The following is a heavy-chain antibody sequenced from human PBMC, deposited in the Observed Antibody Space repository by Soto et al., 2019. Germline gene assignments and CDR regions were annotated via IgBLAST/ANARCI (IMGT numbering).Heavy chain of an antibody. J-gene: IGHJ3*02. CDR2: IRGTT. CDR3: ARDDSFAFDI. CDR1: GFTFASYS. V-gene: IGHV3-48*01. D-gene: IGHD2-21*01. Sequence: EGQLVESGGGLVQPGGSLRLSFAASGFTFASYSMNWVRQAPGKGLEWVSYIRGTTHYADSVKGRFTISRDNARSSLYLQMNSLRADDTAVYYCARDDSFAFDIWGQGTMVTVSS.